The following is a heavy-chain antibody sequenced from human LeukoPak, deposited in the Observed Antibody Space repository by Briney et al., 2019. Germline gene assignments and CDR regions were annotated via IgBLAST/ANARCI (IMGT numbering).Heavy chain of an antibody. CDR2: INHSGST. CDR3: ARGWNSGSRYYYYYGMDV. V-gene: IGHV4-34*01. D-gene: IGHD1-26*01. CDR1: GGFFSGYY. Sequence: TSSETLSLTCAVYGGFFSGYYWSWIRQPPGKGLEWIGEINHSGSTNYNPSLKSRVTISVDTSKNQFSLKLSSVTAADTAVYYCARGWNSGSRYYYYYGMDVWGQGTTVTVSS. J-gene: IGHJ6*02.